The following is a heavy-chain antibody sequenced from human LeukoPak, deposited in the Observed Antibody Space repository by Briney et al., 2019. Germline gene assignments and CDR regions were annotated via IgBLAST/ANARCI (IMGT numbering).Heavy chain of an antibody. D-gene: IGHD3-10*02. V-gene: IGHV3-48*03. J-gene: IGHJ6*04. Sequence: SSFYWGWIRQPPGKGLEWVSYISSSGSTIYYADSVKGRFTISRDNAKNSLYLQMNSLRAEDTAVYYCAELGITMIGGVWGKGTTVTISS. CDR2: ISSSGSTI. CDR1: SS. CDR3: AELGITMIGGV.